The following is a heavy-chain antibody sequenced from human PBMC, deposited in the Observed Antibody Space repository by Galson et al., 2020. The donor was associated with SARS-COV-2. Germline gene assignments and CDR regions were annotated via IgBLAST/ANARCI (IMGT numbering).Heavy chain of an antibody. CDR2: INPNSGGT. Sequence: ASVKVSCKASGYTFTGYYMHWVRQAPGQGLEWMGWINPNSGGTNYAQKFQGRVTMTRDTSISTAYMELSRLRSDDTAVYYCARGGPKYYYYYYMDVWGKGTTVTVSS. J-gene: IGHJ6*03. D-gene: IGHD1-26*01. V-gene: IGHV1-2*02. CDR1: GYTFTGYY. CDR3: ARGGPKYYYYYYMDV.